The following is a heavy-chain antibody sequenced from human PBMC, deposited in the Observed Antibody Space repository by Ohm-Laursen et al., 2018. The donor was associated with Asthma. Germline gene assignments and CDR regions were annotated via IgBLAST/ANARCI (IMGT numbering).Heavy chain of an antibody. CDR3: VKTRYSGTDSRPY. V-gene: IGHV3-30-3*02. Sequence: SLRLSCAASGFAFSTYAMHWVRQAPGKGLEWVAFISYDGNNKLYADSVKGQFTISRDSSKNTVYLQMNSLRAEDTAVYYCVKTRYSGTDSRPYWGQGTLVTVSS. J-gene: IGHJ4*02. D-gene: IGHD1-26*01. CDR1: GFAFSTYA. CDR2: ISYDGNNK.